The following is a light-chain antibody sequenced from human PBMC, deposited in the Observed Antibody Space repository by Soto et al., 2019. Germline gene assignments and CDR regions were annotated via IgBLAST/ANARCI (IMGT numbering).Light chain of an antibody. Sequence: EIEMTQSPATLSVSPGERATLSCRASQSVSSYLAWYQQKPGQAPRLLIYGASTRATSIPARFSGSGYGTEFTLTISSLQSVDFAVYYCQQYNNWPPATFGQGTKVDIK. CDR3: QQYNNWPPAT. V-gene: IGKV3-15*01. J-gene: IGKJ1*01. CDR1: QSVSSY. CDR2: GAS.